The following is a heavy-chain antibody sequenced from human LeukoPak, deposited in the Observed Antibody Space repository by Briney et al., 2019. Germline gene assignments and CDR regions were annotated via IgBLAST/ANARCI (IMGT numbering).Heavy chain of an antibody. CDR3: ARQRRGGYNYFFAWFDP. D-gene: IGHD5-24*01. CDR1: GGSFSGYY. V-gene: IGHV4-34*01. CDR2: IYYSGST. Sequence: PSETLSLTCAVYGGSFSGYYWSWIRQPPGKGLEWIGSIYYSGSTYYNPSLKSRVTISVDTSKNQFSLKLSSVTAADTAVYYCARQRRGGYNYFFAWFDPWGQGTLVTVSS. J-gene: IGHJ5*02.